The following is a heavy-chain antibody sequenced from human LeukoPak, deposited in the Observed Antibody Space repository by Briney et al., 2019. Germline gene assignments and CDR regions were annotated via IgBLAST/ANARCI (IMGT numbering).Heavy chain of an antibody. J-gene: IGHJ6*02. Sequence: ASVKVSCKASGYTFTSYGISWVRQAPGQGLEWMGWISAYNGNTNYAQKLQGRVTMTTDTSTSTAYMELRSLRSDDTAVYYCARVPPITMIVVVITTHYGMDVWGQGTTVTVSS. V-gene: IGHV1-18*01. D-gene: IGHD3-22*01. CDR3: ARVPPITMIVVVITTHYGMDV. CDR1: GYTFTSYG. CDR2: ISAYNGNT.